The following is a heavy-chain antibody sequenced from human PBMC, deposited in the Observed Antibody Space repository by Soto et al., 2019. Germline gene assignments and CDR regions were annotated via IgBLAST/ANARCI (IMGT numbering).Heavy chain of an antibody. Sequence: GGSLRRSCAVSVFTCSSSDMSWFRQAPGKGLEWVSTILVGGSTHYPDSVKGRFTISRDNSKNTVFLQMNSLTAGDTAVYYCAKATATSGGAFDICGQGTMVTVSS. CDR3: AKATATSGGAFDI. CDR2: ILVGGST. D-gene: IGHD1-1*01. CDR1: VFTCSSSD. V-gene: IGHV3-23*01. J-gene: IGHJ3*02.